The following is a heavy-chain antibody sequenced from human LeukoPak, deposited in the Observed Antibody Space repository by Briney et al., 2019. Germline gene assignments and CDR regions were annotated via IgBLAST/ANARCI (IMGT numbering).Heavy chain of an antibody. CDR3: EGDAYYFDY. Sequence: SETLSLTCTVSGGSISSSSYYWGGLRQRPGKGLEWVGSIYCSGSTYYNPSLQTRVTISVDTSKNQFSLKLSSVTAADTAVYYCEGDAYYFDYWGQGTLVTVSS. V-gene: IGHV4-39*07. CDR2: IYCSGST. J-gene: IGHJ4*02. CDR1: GGSISSSSYY.